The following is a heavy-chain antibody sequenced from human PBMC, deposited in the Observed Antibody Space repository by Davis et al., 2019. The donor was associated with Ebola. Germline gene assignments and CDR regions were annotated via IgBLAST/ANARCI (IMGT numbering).Heavy chain of an antibody. CDR1: GFTFSNYG. J-gene: IGHJ5*02. Sequence: GESLKISCVASGFTFSNYGMSWVRQSPGKGLEWVSSISGNGVSTSYGSSVKGRFTISRDNSKNTVYLQMSSLRVDDTAIYYCAKHMTIAGTTWFDPWGQGTLVTATS. V-gene: IGHV3-23*01. CDR3: AKHMTIAGTTWFDP. CDR2: ISGNGVST. D-gene: IGHD6-13*01.